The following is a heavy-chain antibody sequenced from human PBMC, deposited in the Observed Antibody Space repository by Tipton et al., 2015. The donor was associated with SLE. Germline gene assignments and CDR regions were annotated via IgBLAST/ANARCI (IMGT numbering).Heavy chain of an antibody. Sequence: GSLRLSCAASGFSVSSNYVSWIRQAPGKGLEWVSVVFNAGATHYADSVKGRFTMSRDNSMNTLSLQMNSLRAEDTAVYYCAGASWNYGFFDYWGQGTLVTVSS. J-gene: IGHJ4*02. CDR1: GFSVSSNY. CDR3: AGASWNYGFFDY. V-gene: IGHV3-53*01. D-gene: IGHD1-7*01. CDR2: VFNAGAT.